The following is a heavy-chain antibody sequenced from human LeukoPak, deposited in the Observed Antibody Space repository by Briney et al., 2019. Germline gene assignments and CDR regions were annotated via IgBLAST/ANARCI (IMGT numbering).Heavy chain of an antibody. CDR1: GGSFSNYY. D-gene: IGHD2-15*01. CDR3: AIRGYCSGDSCFFDD. J-gene: IGHJ4*02. CDR2: INPSGST. V-gene: IGHV4-34*01. Sequence: SETLSLTCAVYGGSFSNYYWRWNRQPPGQGLEWIGEINPSGSTNYNPPLKSRVTISVDTSKNQLSLKLSSVIAADTAVYYCAIRGYCSGDSCFFDDWGQGTLVTV.